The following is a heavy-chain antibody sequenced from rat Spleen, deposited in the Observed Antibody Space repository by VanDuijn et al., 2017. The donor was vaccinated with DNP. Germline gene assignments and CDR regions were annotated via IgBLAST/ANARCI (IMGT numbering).Heavy chain of an antibody. CDR3: VRWNSGHFDY. V-gene: IGHV5S13*01. Sequence: EVQLVESGGGLVQPGRSLKLSCAASGFTFSNYGMAWVRQAPKKGLEWVAAISTSGDSTYYRDSVKGRFTISRDNAKSTLYLQMDSLRSEDTATYYCVRWNSGHFDYWGQGVMVTVSS. CDR1: GFTFSNYG. D-gene: IGHD4-3*01. CDR2: ISTSGDST. J-gene: IGHJ2*01.